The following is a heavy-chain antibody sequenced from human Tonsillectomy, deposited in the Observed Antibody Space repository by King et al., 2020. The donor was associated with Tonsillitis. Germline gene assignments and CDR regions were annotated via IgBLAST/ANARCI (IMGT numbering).Heavy chain of an antibody. CDR2: IRSKADNYVT. CDR1: GFRLSDST. CDR3: ATSYTSGWTEFFDF. D-gene: IGHD6-19*01. J-gene: IGHJ4*02. Sequence: EVQLVESGGGLVQPGGSLRISCAASGFRLSDSTMHWVRQASGKGLWWSSLIRSKADNYVTAYVASVIGRFSISRDDSHQTAFLQMDSLKTEDTAVYYCATSYTSGWTEFFDFWGQGILVTVSS. V-gene: IGHV3-73*02.